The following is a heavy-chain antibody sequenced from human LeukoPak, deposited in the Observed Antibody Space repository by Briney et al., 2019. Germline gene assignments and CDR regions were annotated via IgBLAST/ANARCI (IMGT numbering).Heavy chain of an antibody. CDR2: IKQDGSEK. D-gene: IGHD2-2*01. CDR3: AREVVVVPAAIDY. Sequence: GGSLRLSCAASGFTFSSYWMIWVRQAPGKGLEWVANIKQDGSEKYYVDSVKGRFTISRDNAKNSLYLQMNSLRAEDTAVYYCAREVVVVPAAIDYWGQGTLVTVSS. CDR1: GFTFSSYW. V-gene: IGHV3-7*01. J-gene: IGHJ4*02.